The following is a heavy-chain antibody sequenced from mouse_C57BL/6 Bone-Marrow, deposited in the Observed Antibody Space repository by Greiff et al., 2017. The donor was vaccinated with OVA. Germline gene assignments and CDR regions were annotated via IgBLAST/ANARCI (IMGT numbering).Heavy chain of an antibody. CDR2: ISNLAYSI. CDR1: GFTFSDYG. Sequence: EVKLMESGGGLVQPGGSLKLSCAASGFTFSDYGMAWVRQAPRKGPEWVAFISNLAYSIYYADTVTGRFTISRENAKNTLYLEMSSLRSEDTAMYYCARLTTGYFDYWGQGTTLTVSS. V-gene: IGHV5-15*01. J-gene: IGHJ2*01. D-gene: IGHD1-1*01. CDR3: ARLTTGYFDY.